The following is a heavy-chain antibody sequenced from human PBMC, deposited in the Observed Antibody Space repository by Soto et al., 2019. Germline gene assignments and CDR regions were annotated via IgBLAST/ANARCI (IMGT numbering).Heavy chain of an antibody. CDR2: ISSSSSYI. J-gene: IGHJ5*02. V-gene: IGHV3-21*01. D-gene: IGHD2-2*01. Sequence: PGGSLRLSCAASGFTFSSYSMNWVRQAPGKGLEWVSSISSSSSYIYYADSVKGRFTISRDNAKNSLYLQMNNLKAEDMAVYYCVRMQYFWFDPWGQGTLVTVSS. CDR1: GFTFSSYS. CDR3: VRMQYFWFDP.